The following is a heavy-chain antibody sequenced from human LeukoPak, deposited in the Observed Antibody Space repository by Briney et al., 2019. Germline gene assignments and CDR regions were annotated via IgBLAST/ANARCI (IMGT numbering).Heavy chain of an antibody. CDR1: ASTFSNDA. Sequence: GGSLRLSCAASASTFSNDAIHWVRQSPGKGLEWVAVVSYDETNKYYADSVKGRFTISRDNSKNTVYLQMSSLRAEDAAMYYCARAFGCSGTSCHARWGYYYYAMDVWGQGTTVTVSS. CDR2: VSYDETNK. CDR3: ARAFGCSGTSCHARWGYYYYAMDV. D-gene: IGHD2-2*01. J-gene: IGHJ6*02. V-gene: IGHV3-30-3*01.